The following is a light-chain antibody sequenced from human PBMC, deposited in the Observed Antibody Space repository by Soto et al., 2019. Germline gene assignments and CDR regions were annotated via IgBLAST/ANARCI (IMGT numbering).Light chain of an antibody. CDR3: KQYKEWPPFT. V-gene: IGKV3-20*01. J-gene: IGKJ5*01. CDR1: ESVSSSF. CDR2: GAS. Sequence: ENVLTQSPGTLSLSPGERATLSCRASESVSSSFLAWYQQRLGQAPRLLIYGASSRATGIPDRFSGSGSGTDFTLTISRLEPEDFAVYYCKQYKEWPPFTFGQGTRLEIK.